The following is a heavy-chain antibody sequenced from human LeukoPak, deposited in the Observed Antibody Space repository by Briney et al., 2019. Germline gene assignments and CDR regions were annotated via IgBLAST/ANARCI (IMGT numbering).Heavy chain of an antibody. CDR2: IYSSGRT. J-gene: IGHJ5*02. Sequence: SETLSLTCTVSGGSISSYYWSWMRQPAGKGLEWIGRIYSSGRTTYNPSLKGRVTMSVDTSKNQFSLTLTSVTAADTAVYYCARETKRANWFDPWGQGTLVTVSS. CDR3: ARETKRANWFDP. V-gene: IGHV4-4*07. CDR1: GGSISSYY.